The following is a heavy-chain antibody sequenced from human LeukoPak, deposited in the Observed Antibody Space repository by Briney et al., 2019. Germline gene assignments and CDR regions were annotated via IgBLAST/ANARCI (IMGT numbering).Heavy chain of an antibody. J-gene: IGHJ6*02. CDR1: GFTFSSYA. CDR3: AKDSSDLSSVLRFLAFYYYGMDV. V-gene: IGHV3-30*04. Sequence: PGGSLRLSCAASGFTFSSYAMHWVRQAPGKGLEWVAVISYDGSNKYYADSVKGRFTISRDNSKNTLYLQMNSLRAEDTAVYYCAKDSSDLSSVLRFLAFYYYGMDVWGQGTTVTVSS. CDR2: ISYDGSNK. D-gene: IGHD3-3*01.